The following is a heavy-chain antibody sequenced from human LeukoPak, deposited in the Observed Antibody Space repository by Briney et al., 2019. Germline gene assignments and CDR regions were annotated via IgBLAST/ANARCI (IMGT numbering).Heavy chain of an antibody. CDR2: ISWTSGYI. CDR3: AKVRGTYSSGFFFDS. CDR1: GFTFDDYA. V-gene: IGHV3-9*01. D-gene: IGHD6-19*01. J-gene: IGHJ4*02. Sequence: PGGSLRLSCAASGFTFDDYAMHWVRQPPGKGLEWLSIISWTSGYIGYADSVKGRFTVSRDNPENSVYLQMNSLRPEDTAFYFCAKVRGTYSSGFFFDSWGQGTLVTVSS.